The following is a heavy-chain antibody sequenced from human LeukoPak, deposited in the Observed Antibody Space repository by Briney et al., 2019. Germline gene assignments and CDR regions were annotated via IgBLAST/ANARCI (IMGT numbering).Heavy chain of an antibody. D-gene: IGHD5-18*01. Sequence: ASVKVSCKASGYTFTGYYMHWVRQAPGQGLEWMGWINPNSGGTNYAQKLQGRVTMTRDTSISTAYMELSRLRSDDTAVYYCARLNLLGSAWIQLWGGGLGYWGQGTLVTVSS. CDR3: ARLNLLGSAWIQLWGGGLGY. CDR2: INPNSGGT. J-gene: IGHJ4*02. V-gene: IGHV1-2*02. CDR1: GYTFTGYY.